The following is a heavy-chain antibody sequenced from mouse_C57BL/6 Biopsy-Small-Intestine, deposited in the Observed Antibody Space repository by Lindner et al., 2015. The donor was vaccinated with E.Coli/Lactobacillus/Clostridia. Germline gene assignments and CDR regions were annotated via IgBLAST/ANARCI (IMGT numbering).Heavy chain of an antibody. J-gene: IGHJ2*01. CDR1: GFTFSDYG. Sequence: VQLQESGGGLVKPGGSLKLSCAASGFTFSDYGMHWVRQAPEKGLEWVAYISSGSSAIYYADTVKGRFTISRDNAKNTLFLQMTSLRSEDTAMYYCARGNDGSFDYWGQGTTLTVSS. CDR3: ARGNDGSFDY. CDR2: ISSGSSAI. D-gene: IGHD2-3*01. V-gene: IGHV5-17*01.